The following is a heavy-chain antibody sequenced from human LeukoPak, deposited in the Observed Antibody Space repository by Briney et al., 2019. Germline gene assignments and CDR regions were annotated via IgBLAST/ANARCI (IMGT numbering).Heavy chain of an antibody. CDR2: ISSTYEI. J-gene: IGHJ4*02. CDR3: ARDHNWGFDY. D-gene: IGHD7-27*01. V-gene: IGHV3-69-1*01. Sequence: IKLVAESLKKRLEWVAYISSTYEIHYADSVKGRFTISRDNAKNSLSLQMNSLRAEDTAVYYCARDHNWGFDYWGQGTLVTVSS.